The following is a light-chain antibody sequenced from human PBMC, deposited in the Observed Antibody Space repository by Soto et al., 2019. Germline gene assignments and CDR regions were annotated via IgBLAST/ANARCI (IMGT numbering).Light chain of an antibody. Sequence: EIGLTPCPGTMSLPPGDRATVSCRAGQTVPSNYVAWYQHKPGQAPRLLIYAASTRATGIPDRFSGSGSETDFTLTISRLEPEDFAVYYCQQYGSSGTFGQGTKVDIK. CDR1: QTVPSNY. V-gene: IGKV3-20*01. J-gene: IGKJ1*01. CDR2: AAS. CDR3: QQYGSSGT.